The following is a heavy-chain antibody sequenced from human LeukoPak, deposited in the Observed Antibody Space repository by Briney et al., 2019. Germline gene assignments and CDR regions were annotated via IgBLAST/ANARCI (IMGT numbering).Heavy chain of an antibody. CDR1: GYSFTSYW. Sequence: GESLKISCKGSGYSFTSYWIGWVRQMPGKGLEWMGIIYPGDSDTRYSPSFQGQVTISADKSISTAYLQWSSLKASDTAMYYCARPRGLHYGSGSYYSFVDGAFDIWGQGTMVTVSS. CDR3: ARPRGLHYGSGSYYSFVDGAFDI. D-gene: IGHD3-10*01. CDR2: IYPGDSDT. J-gene: IGHJ3*02. V-gene: IGHV5-51*01.